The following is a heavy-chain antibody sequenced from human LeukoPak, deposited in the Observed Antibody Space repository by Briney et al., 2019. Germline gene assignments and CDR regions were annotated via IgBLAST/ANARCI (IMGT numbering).Heavy chain of an antibody. V-gene: IGHV3-48*03. CDR3: ARGDTAMVDY. Sequence: GGSLRLSCAASGFTFSSYEMNWVRQAPGKGLEWVSYISSSDSTIYYADSVKGRFTISRDNAKNSLFLQMNSLRAEDTAVYYCARGDTAMVDYWGQGTLVTVSS. D-gene: IGHD5-18*01. CDR1: GFTFSSYE. J-gene: IGHJ4*02. CDR2: ISSSDSTI.